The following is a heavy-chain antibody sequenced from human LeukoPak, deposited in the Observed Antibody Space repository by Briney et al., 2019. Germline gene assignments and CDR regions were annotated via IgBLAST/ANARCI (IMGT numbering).Heavy chain of an antibody. D-gene: IGHD1-26*01. J-gene: IGHJ4*02. CDR1: GFTFSSYS. CDR2: ISSSSSYI. Sequence: GGSLRLSCAASGFTFSSYSMNWVRQAPGKGLEWVSSISSSSSYIYYADSVKGRFTISRDNAENSLYLQMNSLRAEDTAAYYCARDKVGAIDYWGQGTLVTVSS. V-gene: IGHV3-21*01. CDR3: ARDKVGAIDY.